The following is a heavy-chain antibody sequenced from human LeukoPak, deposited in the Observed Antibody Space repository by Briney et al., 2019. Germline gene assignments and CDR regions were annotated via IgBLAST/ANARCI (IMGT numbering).Heavy chain of an antibody. Sequence: SETLSLTCTVSGGSISSGGYYWSWIRQHPGKGLEWIGYIYYSGSTYYNPSLKSRVTISVDASKNQFSLKLSSVTAADTPVYYCARDRIDYGQPVGSTDYWGQGTLVTVSS. CDR1: GGSISSGGYY. J-gene: IGHJ4*02. CDR2: IYYSGST. D-gene: IGHD4-17*01. V-gene: IGHV4-31*03. CDR3: ARDRIDYGQPVGSTDY.